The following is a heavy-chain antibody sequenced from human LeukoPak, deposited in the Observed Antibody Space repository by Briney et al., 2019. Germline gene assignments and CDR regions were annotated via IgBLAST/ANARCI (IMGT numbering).Heavy chain of an antibody. J-gene: IGHJ4*02. D-gene: IGHD6-19*01. Sequence: GGSLRLSCAASGFTFSSYAMHWVRQAPGKGLEYVSAISSNGGSTYYANSVKGRFTISRDNSKNTLYLQVGSLRAEDMAVYYCARARIAVAGTYDYWGQGTLVTVSS. V-gene: IGHV3-64*01. CDR1: GFTFSSYA. CDR2: ISSNGGST. CDR3: ARARIAVAGTYDY.